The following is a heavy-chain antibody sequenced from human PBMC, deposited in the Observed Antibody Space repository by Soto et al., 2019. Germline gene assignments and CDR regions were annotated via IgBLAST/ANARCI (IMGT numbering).Heavy chain of an antibody. J-gene: IGHJ4*02. V-gene: IGHV3-30-3*01. D-gene: IGHD6-19*01. CDR2: ISYDGSNK. Sequence: GGSLRLSCAASGFTFSSYAMHWVRQAPGKGLEWVAVISYDGSNKYYADSVKGRFTISRDNSKNTLYLQMNSLRAEDTAGYYCARATTDVYSSGVYGGQGTLVTVSS. CDR3: ARATTDVYSSGVY. CDR1: GFTFSSYA.